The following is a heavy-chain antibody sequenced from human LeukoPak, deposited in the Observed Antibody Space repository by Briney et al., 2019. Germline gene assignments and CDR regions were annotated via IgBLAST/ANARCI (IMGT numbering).Heavy chain of an antibody. CDR3: AKQAGSSGSYSATYSYFYMDV. V-gene: IGHV3-30*02. CDR2: IRYDGSNK. Sequence: PGGSLRLSCAASGFTFSSYGMHWVRQATGKGLEWVAFIRYDGSNKYYADSVKGRFTISRDNSKNTLYLQMNSLRAEDTAVYYCAKQAGSSGSYSATYSYFYMDVWGKGTTVTISS. CDR1: GFTFSSYG. J-gene: IGHJ6*03. D-gene: IGHD3-10*01.